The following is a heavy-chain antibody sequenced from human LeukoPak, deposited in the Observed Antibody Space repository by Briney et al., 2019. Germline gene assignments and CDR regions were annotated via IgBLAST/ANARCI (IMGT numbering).Heavy chain of an antibody. Sequence: PGGSLRLSCAASGFTFSSYAMHWVRQTPGKGLEWISYISSGSGTTYYGDSVQGRFITSRDNAKNSLHLQMNSLRAEDTGVYYCAKDRGNDYGVFDYWGQGILVTVSS. V-gene: IGHV3-48*01. CDR2: ISSGSGTT. CDR1: GFTFSSYA. J-gene: IGHJ4*02. CDR3: AKDRGNDYGVFDY. D-gene: IGHD4-17*01.